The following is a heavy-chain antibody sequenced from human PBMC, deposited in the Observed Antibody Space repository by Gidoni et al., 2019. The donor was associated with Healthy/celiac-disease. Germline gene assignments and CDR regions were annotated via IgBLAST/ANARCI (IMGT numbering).Heavy chain of an antibody. J-gene: IGHJ4*02. CDR3: ARDGGSTELGINY. D-gene: IGHD7-27*01. CDR2: INPSGGST. V-gene: IGHV1-46*01. CDR1: GSTFTSYY. Sequence: QVQLVQSGAEVKQPGASVKVSCQSSGSTFTSYYMHWLRQAPGQGLEWMGIINPSGGSTSYAKKFQGKVTMTRDTSTSTVYMELSSLRSEDTAVYYCARDGGSTELGINYWGQGTLVTVSS.